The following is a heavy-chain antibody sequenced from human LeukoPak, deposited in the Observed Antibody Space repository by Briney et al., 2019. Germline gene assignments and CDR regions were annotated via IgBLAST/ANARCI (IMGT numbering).Heavy chain of an antibody. CDR3: ARDLSGYDLGPSNY. J-gene: IGHJ4*02. D-gene: IGHD5-12*01. CDR1: GYSISSGYH. V-gene: IGHV4-38-2*02. CDR2: IYHSGST. Sequence: SETLSLTCTVSGYSISSGYHWGWIRQPPGKGLEWIGSIYHSGSTYYNPSLKSRVTISVDTSKNQFSLKLRSVTAADTAVYYCARDLSGYDLGPSNYWGQGTLVTVSS.